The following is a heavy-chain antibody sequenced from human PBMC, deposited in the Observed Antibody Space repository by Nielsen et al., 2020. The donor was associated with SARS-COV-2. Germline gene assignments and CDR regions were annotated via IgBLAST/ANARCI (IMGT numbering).Heavy chain of an antibody. CDR2: IYNSGIT. J-gene: IGHJ6*02. D-gene: IGHD3-10*01. CDR1: GGSISSGCYF. Sequence: SETLSLTCTVSGGSISSGCYFWSWIRQHPGKGLEWIAYIYNSGITNYNPSLKSRVTIPLDTSKSQFSLKLSSVTAADTAVYYCARGNVLLWFGESLYGMDVWGQGTTVTVSS. V-gene: IGHV4-61*01. CDR3: ARGNVLLWFGESLYGMDV.